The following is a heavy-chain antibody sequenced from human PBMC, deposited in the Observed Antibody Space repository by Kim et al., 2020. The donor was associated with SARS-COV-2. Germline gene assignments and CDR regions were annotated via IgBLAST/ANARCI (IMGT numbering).Heavy chain of an antibody. CDR1: GFTFSNSW. CDR2: TKHDGSET. J-gene: IGHJ4*02. Sequence: GGSLRLSCAASGFTFSNSWMSWVRQAPWKGLEWVANTKHDGSETYYVDSVKGRFIISRDKAKNSLFLQMNSLRAEDTAVYYCATSGGAYWGQGILVTVSS. D-gene: IGHD2-15*01. V-gene: IGHV3-7*01. CDR3: ATSGGAY.